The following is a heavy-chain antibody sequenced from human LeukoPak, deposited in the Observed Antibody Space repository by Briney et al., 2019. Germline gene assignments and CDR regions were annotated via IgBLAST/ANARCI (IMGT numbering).Heavy chain of an antibody. CDR1: GGTFSSYT. Sequence: ASVKVSCKASGGTFSSYTISWVRQAPGQGLEWMGRIIPILGIANYAQKFQGRVTITADKPTSTAYMELSSLRSEDTAVYYCASGLAGIVGATRDFDYWGQGTLVTVSS. CDR2: IIPILGIA. V-gene: IGHV1-69*02. J-gene: IGHJ4*02. CDR3: ASGLAGIVGATRDFDY. D-gene: IGHD1-26*01.